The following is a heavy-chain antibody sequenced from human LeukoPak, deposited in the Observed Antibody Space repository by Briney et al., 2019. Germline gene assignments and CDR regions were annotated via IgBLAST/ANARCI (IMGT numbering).Heavy chain of an antibody. J-gene: IGHJ5*02. D-gene: IGHD4-17*01. V-gene: IGHV3-23*05. CDR2: IHTSGDT. Sequence: GGSLRLSCTASGFTFSTCGMTWVRQAPGKGLEWVSAIHTSGDTCYADSVKGRFTISRDTSKNTLYLQINSLRVEDTAVYYCIVFGDSNHWGQGTLVTVSS. CDR1: GFTFSTCG. CDR3: IVFGDSNH.